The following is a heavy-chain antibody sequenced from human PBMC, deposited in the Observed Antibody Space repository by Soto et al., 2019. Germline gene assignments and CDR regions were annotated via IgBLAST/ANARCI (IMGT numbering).Heavy chain of an antibody. V-gene: IGHV3-11*01. CDR2: VSSSGTTI. CDR1: GFTFSDYD. J-gene: IGHJ4*02. D-gene: IGHD6-6*01. CDR3: ARMGPRAARPSY. Sequence: QVQLVESGGGLVKPGGSLRLSCAASGFTFSDYDMSWIRQAPGKGLEWVSFVSSSGTTIYYADSVKGRFTISRDNAKNSLYLQMNSLRAEATAVYYCARMGPRAARPSYWGQGTLVTVSS.